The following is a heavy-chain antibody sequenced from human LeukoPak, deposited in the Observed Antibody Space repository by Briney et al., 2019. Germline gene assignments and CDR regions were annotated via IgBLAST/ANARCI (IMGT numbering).Heavy chain of an antibody. V-gene: IGHV1-8*01. CDR3: ARGTTVTEFDY. CDR2: MNPNSGDT. CDR1: GYTFTNND. D-gene: IGHD4-17*01. J-gene: IGHJ4*02. Sequence: ASVKVSCKASGYTFTNNDINWVRQAPGQGLEWMGWMNPNSGDTGYAQKLQGRVTMTRDTSISTAYMELSSLKSEDTAVYYCARGTTVTEFDYWGQGTLVTVSS.